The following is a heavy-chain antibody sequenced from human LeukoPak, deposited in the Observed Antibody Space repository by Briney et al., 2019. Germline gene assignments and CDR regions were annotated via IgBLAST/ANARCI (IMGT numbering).Heavy chain of an antibody. V-gene: IGHV1-8*01. CDR2: MNPNSGNT. J-gene: IGHJ6*02. Sequence: ASVKVSCKASGYTFTSYDINWVRQATGQGHEWMGWMNPNSGNTGYAQKFQGRVTMTRNTSISTAYMELSSLRSEDTAVYYCARALSGSYYYYYGMDVWGQGTTVTVSS. D-gene: IGHD1-26*01. CDR3: ARALSGSYYYYYGMDV. CDR1: GYTFTSYD.